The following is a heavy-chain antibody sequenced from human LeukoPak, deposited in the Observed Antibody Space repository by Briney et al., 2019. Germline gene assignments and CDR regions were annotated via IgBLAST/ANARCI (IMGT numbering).Heavy chain of an antibody. V-gene: IGHV3-23*01. Sequence: GGSLRLSCAASGFTFSSYGMSWVRQAPGKGLEWVSAISPSGRNTYYADSVKGRFIISRDNSKNMLYLQMSSLRAEDTAVYYCAKGGSDSSGYYSLYYYYMDVWGKGTTVTISS. D-gene: IGHD3-22*01. CDR3: AKGGSDSSGYYSLYYYYMDV. J-gene: IGHJ6*03. CDR2: ISPSGRNT. CDR1: GFTFSSYG.